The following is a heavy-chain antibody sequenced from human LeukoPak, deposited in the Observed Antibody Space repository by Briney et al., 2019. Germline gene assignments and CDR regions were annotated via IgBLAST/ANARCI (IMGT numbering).Heavy chain of an antibody. J-gene: IGHJ6*02. V-gene: IGHV4-4*07. CDR3: ATPRYDFTGRYYSGMHV. D-gene: IGHD3-3*01. CDR2: IYTSGST. Sequence: KPSETLSLTCTVSAGSISSYYWSWIRQPAGKGLEWIGRIYTSGSTNYNPSLKSRVTMSVDTSKNQFSLNLTSVTAADTAVYYCATPRYDFTGRYYSGMHVWGQGTTVTVSS. CDR1: AGSISSYY.